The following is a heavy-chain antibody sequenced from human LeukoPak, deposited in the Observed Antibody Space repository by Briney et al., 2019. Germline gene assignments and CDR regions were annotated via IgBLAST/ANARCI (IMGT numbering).Heavy chain of an antibody. V-gene: IGHV1-2*02. CDR3: GRSSRYEDYGGNPLGLFLDY. Sequence: ASVKVSCKASGYTFTGYYMHWVRQAPGQGLEWMGWINPNSGGTNYAQKFQGRVTMTRDTSISTAYMELSRLRSDDTAVYYCGRSSRYEDYGGNPLGLFLDYWGQGTLVTVSS. J-gene: IGHJ4*02. D-gene: IGHD4-23*01. CDR2: INPNSGGT. CDR1: GYTFTGYY.